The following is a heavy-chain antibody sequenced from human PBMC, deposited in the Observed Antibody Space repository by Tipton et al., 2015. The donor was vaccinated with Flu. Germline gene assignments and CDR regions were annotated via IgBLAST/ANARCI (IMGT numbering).Heavy chain of an antibody. Sequence: TLSLTCTVSGGSISSSSYYWGWIRQPPGKGLEWIGSIYYSGSTYYNPSLKSRVTISVDTSKNQFSLKLSSVTAADTAVYYCAREGQVRGVIDYWGQGTLVTVSS. CDR1: GGSISSSSYY. D-gene: IGHD3-10*01. V-gene: IGHV4-39*02. CDR3: AREGQVRGVIDY. J-gene: IGHJ4*02. CDR2: IYYSGST.